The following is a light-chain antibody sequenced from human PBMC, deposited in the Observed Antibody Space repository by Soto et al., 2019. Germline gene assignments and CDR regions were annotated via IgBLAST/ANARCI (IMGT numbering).Light chain of an antibody. CDR3: QSYDSRLSCSCL. Sequence: QSVLTQPPSVSGAPGQRVTISCTGSSSNIGAGYDVHWYQQLPGTAPKLLIYGNSNRPSGVPDRFSGSKSGTSASLAITGLQAEDEADYYCQSYDSRLSCSCLLGGGANLTVL. CDR2: GNS. J-gene: IGLJ3*02. CDR1: SSNIGAGYD. V-gene: IGLV1-40*01.